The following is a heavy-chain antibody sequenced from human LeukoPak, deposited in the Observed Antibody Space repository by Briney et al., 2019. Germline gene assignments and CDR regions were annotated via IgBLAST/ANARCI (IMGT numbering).Heavy chain of an antibody. CDR1: GGSISSYY. V-gene: IGHV4-59*01. J-gene: IGHJ3*02. CDR3: ARDRRRDLLHAFDI. CDR2: IYYSGST. D-gene: IGHD1-26*01. Sequence: PSETLSLTCTVSGGSISSYYWSWIRQPPGKGLEWIGYIYYSGSTNYNPSLKSRVTISVDASKNQFSLNLRSVTPADTAVYYCARDRRRDLLHAFDIWGQGTMVTVSS.